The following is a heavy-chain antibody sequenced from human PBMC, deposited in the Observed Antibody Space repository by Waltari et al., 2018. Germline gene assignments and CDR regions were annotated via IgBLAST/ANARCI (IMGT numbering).Heavy chain of an antibody. CDR2: SSAYNGNT. CDR3: ARVTDIVVVVAAQGDNWFDP. J-gene: IGHJ5*02. Sequence: VQLVQSGAEGTKPGASVKVSCKASGYTFTGYGLSWVRHAPGQGLEGMGWSSAYNGNTNYAQKLQGRVTMTTDTSTSTAYMELRSLRTDDTAVYYCARVTDIVVVVAAQGDNWFDPWGQGTLVTVSS. V-gene: IGHV1-18*01. D-gene: IGHD2-15*01. CDR1: GYTFTGYG.